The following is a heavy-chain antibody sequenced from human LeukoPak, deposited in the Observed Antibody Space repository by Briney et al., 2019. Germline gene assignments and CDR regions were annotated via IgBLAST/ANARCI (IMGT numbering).Heavy chain of an antibody. CDR3: ATLGAGWELRGEYFQH. V-gene: IGHV1-24*01. CDR1: GYTLTELS. J-gene: IGHJ1*01. Sequence: ASVKVSCKVSGYTLTELSMHWVRQAPGKGLEWMGGFDPEDGETIYAQKFQGRVTMTEDTSTDTAYMELSSLRSEDTAVYYCATLGAGWELRGEYFQHWGQGTLVTVSS. CDR2: FDPEDGET. D-gene: IGHD1-26*01.